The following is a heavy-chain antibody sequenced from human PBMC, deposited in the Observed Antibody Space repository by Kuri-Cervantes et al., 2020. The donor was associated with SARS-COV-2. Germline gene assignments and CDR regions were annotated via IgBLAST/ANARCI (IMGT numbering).Heavy chain of an antibody. CDR3: ARHHTYYDFWSGYYTGIDAFDI. CDR1: GCSISSHY. Sequence: LTLSCAVSGCSISSHYWSWIRQPPGKGLEWIGYIYYSGSTNYNPSLKSRVTISVDTSKNQFSLKLSSVTAADTAVYYCARHHTYYDFWSGYYTGIDAFDIWGQGTMVTVSS. V-gene: IGHV4-59*11. D-gene: IGHD3-3*01. J-gene: IGHJ3*02. CDR2: IYYSGST.